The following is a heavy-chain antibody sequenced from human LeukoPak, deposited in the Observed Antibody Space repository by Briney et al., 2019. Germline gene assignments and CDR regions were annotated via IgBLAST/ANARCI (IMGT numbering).Heavy chain of an antibody. J-gene: IGHJ4*02. D-gene: IGHD1-26*01. CDR2: ISSSSSYI. Sequence: GGPLRLSCAASGFTFSSYSMNWVRQAPGKGLEWVSSISSSSSYIYYADSVKGRFTISRDNAKNSLYLQVNSLRAEDTAVYYCARDVMWELLVYWGQGTLVTVSS. V-gene: IGHV3-21*01. CDR3: ARDVMWELLVY. CDR1: GFTFSSYS.